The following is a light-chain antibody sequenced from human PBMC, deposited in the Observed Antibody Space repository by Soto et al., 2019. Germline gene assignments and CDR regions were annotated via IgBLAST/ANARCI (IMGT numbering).Light chain of an antibody. CDR2: KAS. CDR3: QQYSDHWT. Sequence: DLPLTQSPSTLSPSALDRVTITCRASRSIINWLAWYQQKSGKGPKLLIYKASNLQTGVPSRFSGSGYGTEFTLTISSLQPDDVATYYCQQYSDHWTFGQGTKVDIK. CDR1: RSIINW. V-gene: IGKV1-5*03. J-gene: IGKJ1*01.